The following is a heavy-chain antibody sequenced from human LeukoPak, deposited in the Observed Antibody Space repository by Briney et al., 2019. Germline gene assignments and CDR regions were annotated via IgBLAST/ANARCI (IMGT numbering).Heavy chain of an antibody. J-gene: IGHJ4*02. D-gene: IGHD2-2*01. V-gene: IGHV1-18*01. CDR2: ISGYNSNP. Sequence: ASVKVSCEASGYTLTSYGINWMRQAPGQGLEWMGWISGYNSNPKYAQKFQGRVTMTTDTSTSTAYMELGGLTSDDTAVYYCARVRYQLLEYFDYWGQGTLVTVSS. CDR3: ARVRYQLLEYFDY. CDR1: GYTLTSYG.